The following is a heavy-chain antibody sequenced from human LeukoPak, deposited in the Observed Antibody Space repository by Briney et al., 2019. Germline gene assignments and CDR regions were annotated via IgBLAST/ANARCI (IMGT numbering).Heavy chain of an antibody. J-gene: IGHJ6*02. Sequence: GGSLRLSCVASGFTFRSYPLHWVRQAPGKGLEWVAVIWYDGSNKYYADSVKGRFTISRDNSKNTLYLQMNSLRAEDTAVYYCAREGGVYGDYYYGMDVWGQGTTVTVSS. CDR2: IWYDGSNK. V-gene: IGHV3-33*08. D-gene: IGHD4-17*01. CDR1: GFTFRSYP. CDR3: AREGGVYGDYYYGMDV.